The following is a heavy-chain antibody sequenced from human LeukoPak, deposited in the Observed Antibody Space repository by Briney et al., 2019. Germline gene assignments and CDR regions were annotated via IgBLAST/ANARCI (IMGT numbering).Heavy chain of an antibody. CDR3: ARGYCSGGSCYVDY. V-gene: IGHV3-30-3*01. D-gene: IGHD2-15*01. J-gene: IGHJ4*02. CDR2: ISYDGSNK. Sequence: GGSLGLSCAASGFTFSSYAMHWVRQAPGKGLEWVAVISYDGSNKYYADSVKGRFTISRDNSKNTLYLQMNSLRAEDTAVYYCARGYCSGGSCYVDYWGQGTLVTVSS. CDR1: GFTFSSYA.